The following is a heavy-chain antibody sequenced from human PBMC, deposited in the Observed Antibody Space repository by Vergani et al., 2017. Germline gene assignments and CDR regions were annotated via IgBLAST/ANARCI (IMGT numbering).Heavy chain of an antibody. CDR2: ISGSSSYV. V-gene: IGHV3-21*02. J-gene: IGHJ4*02. D-gene: IGHD3-10*01. Sequence: EVQLVESGGGLVKPGGSLRLSCAASGFSFSSYSMNWVRQAPGKGLEWVASISGSSSYVFYRDSVEGRFTITRDNAKKSVYLQMKSLKTEDTGVYYCTTDFRYYYNSGAYYTSGTYYPARSWGQGTLVTVSS. CDR1: GFSFSSYS. CDR3: TTDFRYYYNSGAYYTSGTYYPARS.